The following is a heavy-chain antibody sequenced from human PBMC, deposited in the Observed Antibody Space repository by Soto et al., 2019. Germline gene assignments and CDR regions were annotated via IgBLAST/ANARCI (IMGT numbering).Heavy chain of an antibody. V-gene: IGHV1-69*02. Sequence: QVQLVQSGAEVKKPGSSVKVSCKASEGTFSSYTISWVRQAPGQGLEWMGRIIPILGIANYAQKFQGRVTIPADKSTSTAYMELSSLRSEDTAVYYCASLVYAHCGGDCYSGEGYWGQRTLVTVSS. CDR1: EGTFSSYT. D-gene: IGHD2-21*01. CDR3: ASLVYAHCGGDCYSGEGY. CDR2: IIPILGIA. J-gene: IGHJ4*02.